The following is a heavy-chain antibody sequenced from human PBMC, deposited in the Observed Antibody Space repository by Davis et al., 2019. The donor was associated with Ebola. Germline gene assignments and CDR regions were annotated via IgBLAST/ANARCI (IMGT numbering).Heavy chain of an antibody. CDR3: ARHFFNRSGYYRRAFDY. D-gene: IGHD3-22*01. J-gene: IGHJ4*02. CDR2: IYYSGST. Sequence: PSETLSLTCTVSGGSISSSSYYWGWIRQPPGKGLEWIGSIYYSGSTYYNLSLKSRVTISVDTSKNQFSLKLSSVTAADTAVYYCARHFFNRSGYYRRAFDYWGQGTLVTVSS. CDR1: GGSISSSSYY. V-gene: IGHV4-39*01.